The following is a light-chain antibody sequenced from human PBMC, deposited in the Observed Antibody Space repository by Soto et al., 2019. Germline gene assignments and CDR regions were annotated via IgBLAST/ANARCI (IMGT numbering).Light chain of an antibody. Sequence: QSALPQPASVSGSPGQSITISCTGTSSDVGGYNYVSWYQQHPGKAPKLMIFEVSNRPSGVSNRFSGSKSGNTASLTISGLQTEDEADYYCTSYTSSLTHLFGTGTKVTVL. CDR2: EVS. CDR3: TSYTSSLTHL. J-gene: IGLJ1*01. V-gene: IGLV2-14*01. CDR1: SSDVGGYNY.